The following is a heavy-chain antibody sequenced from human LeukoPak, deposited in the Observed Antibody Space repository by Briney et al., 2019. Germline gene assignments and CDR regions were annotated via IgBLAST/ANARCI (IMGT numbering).Heavy chain of an antibody. V-gene: IGHV3-21*01. D-gene: IGHD6-13*01. CDR2: INSSSSYI. CDR1: GFTFSSYI. J-gene: IGHJ4*02. Sequence: GGSLLLSCSASGFTFSSYIMNSVRQAPAKGLELVSSINSSSSYIYYADSVKGRFTISRDNAKNSLYLQMTSLRAEDTAVYYCVRAAIAAAGPFDYWGQGTLVTVSS. CDR3: VRAAIAAAGPFDY.